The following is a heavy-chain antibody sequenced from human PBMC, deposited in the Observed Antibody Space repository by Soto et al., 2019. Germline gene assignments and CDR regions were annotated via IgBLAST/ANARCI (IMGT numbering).Heavy chain of an antibody. Sequence: QVHLVESGGGVVQPGRSLRLSCEASGFTFSNYGTHWVRQAPGEGLEWVAHISYDGSNEHYTDSVKGRFTISRDSSKNMVFLHMNSLRPEDTAVYHCAKDTYFRDSSGYYVFDYWGQGTLVTVSS. CDR2: ISYDGSNE. D-gene: IGHD3-22*01. J-gene: IGHJ4*02. V-gene: IGHV3-30*18. CDR3: AKDTYFRDSSGYYVFDY. CDR1: GFTFSNYG.